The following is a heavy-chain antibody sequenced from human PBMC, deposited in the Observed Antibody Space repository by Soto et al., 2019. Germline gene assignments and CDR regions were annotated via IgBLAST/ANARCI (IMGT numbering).Heavy chain of an antibody. Sequence: GGSLRLSCAASGFTFSSYSMNWVRQAPGKGLEWVSSISSSSSYIYYADSVKGRFTISRDNAKNSLYLQMNSLRAEDTAVYYCAREMIDYDTPLDYWGQGTLVTVSS. V-gene: IGHV3-21*01. CDR3: AREMIDYDTPLDY. CDR2: ISSSSSYI. J-gene: IGHJ4*02. CDR1: GFTFSSYS. D-gene: IGHD3-22*01.